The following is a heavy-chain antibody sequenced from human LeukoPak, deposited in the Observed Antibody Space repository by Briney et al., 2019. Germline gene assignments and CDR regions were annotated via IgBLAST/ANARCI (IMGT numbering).Heavy chain of an antibody. V-gene: IGHV3-48*01. Sequence: GGSLRLPCAASKFPFSIYGMNGVRKAQGKGLEWVSYITNSGNSKSYADSVKGRFTISRDNTKNSLHLQMNGLRAEDTAVYYCARTRSSGYLTFDYWGQGILVTVSS. CDR2: ITNSGNSK. CDR3: ARTRSSGYLTFDY. J-gene: IGHJ4*02. D-gene: IGHD3-22*01. CDR1: KFPFSIYG.